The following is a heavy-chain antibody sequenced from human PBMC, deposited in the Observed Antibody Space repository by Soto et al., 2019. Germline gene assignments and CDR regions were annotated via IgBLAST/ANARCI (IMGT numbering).Heavy chain of an antibody. CDR2: TNHSGST. CDR3: ARDKITGLFDY. J-gene: IGHJ4*02. CDR1: GGSFSGYY. V-gene: IGHV4-34*01. Sequence: QVQLQQWGAGLFKPSETLSLTCAVYGGSFSGYYWTWIRQPPGTGLEWIGETNHSGSTNYNPSLKRRVTISVDTYKTQFSLKLTSVTAADTAVYYCARDKITGLFDYWGQGTLVTVSS. D-gene: IGHD2-8*02.